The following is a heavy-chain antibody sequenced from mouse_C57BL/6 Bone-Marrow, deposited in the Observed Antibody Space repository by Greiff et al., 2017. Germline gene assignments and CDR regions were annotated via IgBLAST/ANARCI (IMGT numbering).Heavy chain of an antibody. CDR2: ISNLAYSI. CDR1: GFTFSDYG. Sequence: EVKLMESGGGLVQPGGSLKLSCAASGFTFSDYGMAWVRQAPRKGPEWVAFISNLAYSIYYADTVTGRITISRENAKNTLYLEMSSLRSEDTAMYYCARRWAYDGYAMDYWGQGTSVTVSS. D-gene: IGHD2-12*01. J-gene: IGHJ4*01. CDR3: ARRWAYDGYAMDY. V-gene: IGHV5-15*04.